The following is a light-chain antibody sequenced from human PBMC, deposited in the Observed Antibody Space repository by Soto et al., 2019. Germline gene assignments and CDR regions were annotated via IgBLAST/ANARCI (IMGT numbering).Light chain of an antibody. CDR3: QQSYTTPTWT. Sequence: DIQMTQSPSSLSASVGDRVTITCRASQGISNYLVWYQQKPGKVPKLLIYAASTLQSGVPSRFSGSGSGTDFTLTISSLQPEDVATYYCQQSYTTPTWTFGQGTKVEIK. V-gene: IGKV1-27*01. J-gene: IGKJ1*01. CDR2: AAS. CDR1: QGISNY.